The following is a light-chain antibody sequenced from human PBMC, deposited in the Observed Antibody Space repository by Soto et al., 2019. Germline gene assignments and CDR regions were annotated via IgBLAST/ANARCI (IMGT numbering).Light chain of an antibody. V-gene: IGLV2-11*01. CDR3: CSYAGGYTWV. Sequence: QSALTQPRSVSGSPGQSVTISCTGTSSDIGYYNFVSWYHQHPGNVPKVMIYDVSERPSGVPDRVSGSKSCNTASLTISGLQAEDEGVYVCCSYAGGYTWVFGGGTKLTVL. J-gene: IGLJ3*02. CDR2: DVS. CDR1: SSDIGYYNF.